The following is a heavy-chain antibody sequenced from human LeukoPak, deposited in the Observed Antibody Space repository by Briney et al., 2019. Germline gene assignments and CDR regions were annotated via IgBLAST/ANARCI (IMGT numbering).Heavy chain of an antibody. V-gene: IGHV1-18*01. D-gene: IGHD1-26*01. CDR3: ARVGATYGDPLEYDY. CDR1: GYSFATYA. CDR2: INGYNGKT. Sequence: ASVKVSCKASGYSFATYAITWVRQAPGLGLEWMGWINGYNGKTNYAPKLQGRLTMTTDTSTSTAYMELRSLRSDDTAMYYCARVGATYGDPLEYDYWGQGTLVTVSS. J-gene: IGHJ4*02.